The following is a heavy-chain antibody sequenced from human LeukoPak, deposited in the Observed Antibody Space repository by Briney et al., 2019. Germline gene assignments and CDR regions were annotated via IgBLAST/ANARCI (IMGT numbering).Heavy chain of an antibody. J-gene: IGHJ6*03. Sequence: SETLSLTCTVSGGSISSSSYYWGWIRQPPGKGLEWIGSIYYTGSTYYNPSLGSRVTISVDTSKNQFSLKLSSVTAADTSVYYCARLHYGGNYGYYYYYMDVWGKGTTVTISS. V-gene: IGHV4-39*01. CDR3: ARLHYGGNYGYYYYYMDV. CDR2: IYYTGST. CDR1: GGSISSSSYY. D-gene: IGHD4-23*01.